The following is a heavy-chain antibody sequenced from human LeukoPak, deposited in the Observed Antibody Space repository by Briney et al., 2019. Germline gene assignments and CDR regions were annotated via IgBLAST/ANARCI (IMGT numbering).Heavy chain of an antibody. CDR1: GFTFIRFG. Sequence: GGSLRLSCAASGFTFIRFGMHWVRQAPGKGLEWVAVISYDGREKNYADSVKGRFTISRDNSKNTLYLQMNSLRAEDTAVYYCARDSVHGSWYDYWGQGTLVTVSS. J-gene: IGHJ4*02. CDR3: ARDSVHGSWYDY. CDR2: ISYDGREK. D-gene: IGHD6-13*01. V-gene: IGHV3-30*03.